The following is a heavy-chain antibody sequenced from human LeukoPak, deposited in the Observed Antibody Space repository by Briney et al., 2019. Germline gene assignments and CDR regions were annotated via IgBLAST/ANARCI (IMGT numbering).Heavy chain of an antibody. J-gene: IGHJ6*03. CDR1: GYTFTGYY. CDR2: INPNSGGT. CDR3: ATFSGYSSGWDPDYYYYYYMDV. V-gene: IGHV1-2*02. Sequence: ASVKVSCKASGYTFTGYYVHWVRQAPGQGLEWMGWINPNSGGTNYAQKFQGRVTMTRDTSISTAYMELSRLRSDDTAVYYCATFSGYSSGWDPDYYYYYYMDVWGKGTTVTVSS. D-gene: IGHD6-19*01.